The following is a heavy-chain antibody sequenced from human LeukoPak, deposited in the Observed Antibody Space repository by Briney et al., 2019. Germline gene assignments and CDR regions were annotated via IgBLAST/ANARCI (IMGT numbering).Heavy chain of an antibody. V-gene: IGHV3-48*03. CDR2: INTVGNIV. Sequence: GGSLRLSCAASGFSFSNYEMNWVRQAPGKGLEWVSFINTVGNIVYYADSVKGRFTISRDNGKQSLYLQMDRLRGDDTAVYYCATDSGPTSLADFSDWGQGTLVTVSS. D-gene: IGHD1-26*01. CDR1: GFSFSNYE. J-gene: IGHJ4*02. CDR3: ATDSGPTSLADFSD.